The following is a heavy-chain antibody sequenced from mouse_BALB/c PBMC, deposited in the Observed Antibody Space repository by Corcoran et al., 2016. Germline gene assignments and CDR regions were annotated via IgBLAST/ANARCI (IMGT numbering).Heavy chain of an antibody. D-gene: IGHD3-2*01. V-gene: IGHV8-8*01. CDR3: TRMTARATAMDY. J-gene: IGHJ4*01. CDR1: GFSLNTSDMG. Sequence: QVTLKESGPGILQPSQTLSLTCSFSGFSLNTSDMGVVWIRQPSGKGLEWLAHIWWDDDKRYNPALKSRLTISKDTSSNQVFLKFASVDTADTATYYCTRMTARATAMDYWGQGTSVTVSS. CDR2: IWWDDDK.